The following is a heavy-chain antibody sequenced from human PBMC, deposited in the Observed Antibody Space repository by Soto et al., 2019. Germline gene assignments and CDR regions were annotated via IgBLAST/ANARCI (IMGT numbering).Heavy chain of an antibody. J-gene: IGHJ6*03. Sequence: SETLSLTCTISGASISSLYWSWVRQPPGKGLEWIGEINHSGSTNYNPSLKSRVTISVDTSKNQFSLKLSSVTAADTAVYYCARGETSPPTRMDVWGKGTTVTVSS. CDR2: INHSGST. CDR3: ARGETSPPTRMDV. CDR1: GASISSLY. V-gene: IGHV4-34*01.